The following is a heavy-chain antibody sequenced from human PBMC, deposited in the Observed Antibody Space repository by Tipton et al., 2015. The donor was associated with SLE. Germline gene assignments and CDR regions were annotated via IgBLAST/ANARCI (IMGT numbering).Heavy chain of an antibody. Sequence: TLSLTCAVYGGSFSGYYWSWLRQSPGKGLEWIGEINHSGSTNYNPSLKSRVTISVDRSNNQFSLNLSSVTAADTAVYYCAREGIEEYGGKESWSDPWGQGPLVTVSS. J-gene: IGHJ5*02. V-gene: IGHV4-34*01. D-gene: IGHD4/OR15-4a*01. CDR1: GGSFSGYY. CDR2: INHSGST. CDR3: AREGIEEYGGKESWSDP.